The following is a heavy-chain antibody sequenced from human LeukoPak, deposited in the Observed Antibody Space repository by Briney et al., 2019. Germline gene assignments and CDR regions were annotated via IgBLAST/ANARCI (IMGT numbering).Heavy chain of an antibody. CDR3: ARVDTVNYYYYMDV. J-gene: IGHJ6*03. CDR1: GGSISSSSYY. D-gene: IGHD5-18*01. V-gene: IGHV4-39*07. CDR2: IYHSGST. Sequence: SETLSLTCTVSGGSISSSSYYWGWIRQPPGKGLEWIGSIYHSGSTYYNPSLKSRVTISVDTSKNQFSLKLSSVTAADTAVYYCARVDTVNYYYYMDVWGKGTPVTVSS.